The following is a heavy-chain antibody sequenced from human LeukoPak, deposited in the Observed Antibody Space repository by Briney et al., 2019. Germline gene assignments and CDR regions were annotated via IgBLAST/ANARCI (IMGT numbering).Heavy chain of an antibody. CDR2: ISYDGSNK. Sequence: PGGSLRLSCAASGFTFSSYGMRWVRQAPGKGLEWVAVISYDGSNKYCADSVKGRFTISRDNSKNTLYLQMNSLRAEDTAVYYCAKAFDYWGQGTLVTVSS. CDR3: AKAFDY. J-gene: IGHJ4*02. CDR1: GFTFSSYG. V-gene: IGHV3-30*18.